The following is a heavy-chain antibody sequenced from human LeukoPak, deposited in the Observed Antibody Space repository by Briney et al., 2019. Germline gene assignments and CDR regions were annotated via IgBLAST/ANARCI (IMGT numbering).Heavy chain of an antibody. J-gene: IGHJ4*02. CDR3: ARDLYCSSTSCRARGFDY. CDR2: IWYNGSNK. CDR1: GFTFSSYG. V-gene: IGHV3-33*01. Sequence: GRSLRLSCAASGFTFSSYGMHWVRQAPGKGLEWVAVIWYNGSNKYYADSVKGRFTISRDNSKNTLYLQMDSPRAEDTAEYYCARDLYCSSTSCRARGFDYWGQGTLVTVSS. D-gene: IGHD2-2*01.